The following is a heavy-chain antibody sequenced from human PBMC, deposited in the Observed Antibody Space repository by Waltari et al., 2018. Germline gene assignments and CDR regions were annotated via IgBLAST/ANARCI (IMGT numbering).Heavy chain of an antibody. CDR1: GFTFSTHG. CDR3: ARGLLEWLLSYWYFDL. J-gene: IGHJ2*01. Sequence: EVQLVESGGDLVQPGGSLRLSCVASGFTFSTHGMSWVRQAPGKGLECVANINQDESDKYYVDSVTGRFTISRDNTKNSVYLQMNSLRAEDTAVYYCARGLLEWLLSYWYFDLWGRGTLVTVSS. D-gene: IGHD3-3*01. V-gene: IGHV3-7*01. CDR2: INQDESDK.